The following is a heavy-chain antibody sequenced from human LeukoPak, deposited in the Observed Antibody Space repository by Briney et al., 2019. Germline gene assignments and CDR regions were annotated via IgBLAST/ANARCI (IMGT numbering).Heavy chain of an antibody. V-gene: IGHV3-30*18. Sequence: GRSLRLSCAASGFTFRNYAMHWVRQAPGKGPEWVAVVSYGGTNKHYADSVKGRFTISRDNSNNMLYLQMDSLRTEDTAVYYCVEVTFDYGDYAGPFDCWGQGTLVTVSS. D-gene: IGHD4-17*01. CDR1: GFTFRNYA. J-gene: IGHJ4*02. CDR3: VEVTFDYGDYAGPFDC. CDR2: VSYGGTNK.